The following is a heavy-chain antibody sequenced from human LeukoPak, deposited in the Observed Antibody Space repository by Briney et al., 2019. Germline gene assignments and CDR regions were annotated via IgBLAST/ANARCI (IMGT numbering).Heavy chain of an antibody. V-gene: IGHV4-39*01. D-gene: IGHD1-1*01. CDR2: IYYSGST. Sequence: SETLSLTCTVSGGSISSSGYYWGWIRQPPGKGLEWIGSIYYSGSTYYNSSLKSRVTISVDTSKSQFSLNLSSVTAADTAVYYCARWKGTADFDYWGQGTRVTVSS. CDR3: ARWKGTADFDY. CDR1: GGSISSSGYY. J-gene: IGHJ4*02.